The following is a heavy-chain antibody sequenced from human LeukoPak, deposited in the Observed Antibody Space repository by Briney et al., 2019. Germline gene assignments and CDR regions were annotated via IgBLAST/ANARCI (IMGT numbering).Heavy chain of an antibody. D-gene: IGHD2-8*01. V-gene: IGHV1-2*02. J-gene: IGHJ4*02. CDR3: ARAADCTNGVCYSFDY. CDR1: GYTFTGYY. CDR2: INPNSGGT. Sequence: ASVKVSCKASGYTFTGYYMHWVRQAPGQGLEWMGWINPNSGGTNYAQKFQGRVTMTRDTSISTAYMELSRLRSEDTAVYYCARAADCTNGVCYSFDYWGQGTLVTVSS.